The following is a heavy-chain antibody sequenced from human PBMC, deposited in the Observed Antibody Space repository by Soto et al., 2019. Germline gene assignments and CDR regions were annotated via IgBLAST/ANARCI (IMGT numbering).Heavy chain of an antibody. D-gene: IGHD6-13*01. V-gene: IGHV3-30-3*01. CDR3: ARAPPRGIAAPGTWGSGMDV. Sequence: GGSLRLSCVASGFSFSSYAMHWVRQAPGKGLEWVAVISYDGNNKYYADSVKGRITISRDSSKNMVYLQMNSLRPEDTAVYYCARAPPRGIAAPGTWGSGMDVWGQGTTVTVSS. J-gene: IGHJ6*02. CDR2: ISYDGNNK. CDR1: GFSFSSYA.